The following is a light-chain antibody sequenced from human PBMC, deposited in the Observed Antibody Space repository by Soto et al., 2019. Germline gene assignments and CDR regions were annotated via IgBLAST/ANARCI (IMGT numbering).Light chain of an antibody. CDR1: QSVSSY. CDR2: DAS. CDR3: QQRSNWPR. Sequence: EIVLTQSPATLSLSPGERATLSCRASQSVSSYLAWYQQKPGQAPRLLIYDASNRANGIPARFSGSESGTDFTLTISSLEPEDFAVYYCQQRSNWPRFGQGTKLEIK. J-gene: IGKJ2*01. V-gene: IGKV3-11*01.